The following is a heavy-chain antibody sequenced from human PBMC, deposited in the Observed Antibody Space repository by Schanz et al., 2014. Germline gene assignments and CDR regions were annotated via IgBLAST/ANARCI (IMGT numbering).Heavy chain of an antibody. V-gene: IGHV3-30*19. CDR1: GFTLSSYW. D-gene: IGHD3-10*01. Sequence: VKLVESGGGAVRPGGSLRLSCAASGFTLSSYWMHWVRQVPGKGLEWVALISNDGSIKYYADSVEGRFTISRDNSRNTLYLQMNSLRTEDTAVYYCARANYRRKINFDYWGRGTLVTVSS. CDR2: ISNDGSIK. CDR3: ARANYRRKINFDY. J-gene: IGHJ4*02.